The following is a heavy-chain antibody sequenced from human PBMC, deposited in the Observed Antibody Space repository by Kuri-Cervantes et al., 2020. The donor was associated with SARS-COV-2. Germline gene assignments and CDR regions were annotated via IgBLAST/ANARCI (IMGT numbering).Heavy chain of an antibody. Sequence: SETLSLTCAVYGGSFSGYYWSWIRQPPGKGLEWIGEINHSGGTNYNPSLKSRVTISVDTSKNQFSLKLSSVTAADTAVYYCARRHYYDSSGPSIALNWFDPWGQGTLVTVSS. CDR2: INHSGGT. V-gene: IGHV4-34*01. CDR1: GGSFSGYY. J-gene: IGHJ5*02. D-gene: IGHD3-22*01. CDR3: ARRHYYDSSGPSIALNWFDP.